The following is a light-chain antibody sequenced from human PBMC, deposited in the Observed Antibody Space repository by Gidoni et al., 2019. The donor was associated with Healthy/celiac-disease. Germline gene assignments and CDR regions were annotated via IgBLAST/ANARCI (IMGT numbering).Light chain of an antibody. J-gene: IGKJ4*01. CDR1: QSVSSN. CDR3: QQYNNWPQA. CDR2: GAS. V-gene: IGKV3D-15*01. Sequence: EIVMPQSPATLSVSPGERATLSCRASQSVSSNLAWYQQKPGQAPRLLIYGASTRATGIPARFSGSGSGTEFTLTISSLQSEDFAVYYCQQYNNWPQAFGGGTKVEIK.